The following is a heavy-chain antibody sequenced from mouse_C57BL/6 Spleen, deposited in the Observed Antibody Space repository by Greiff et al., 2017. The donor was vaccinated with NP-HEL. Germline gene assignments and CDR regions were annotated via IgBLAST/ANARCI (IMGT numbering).Heavy chain of an antibody. CDR2: IYPRSGNT. J-gene: IGHJ2*01. CDR1: GYTFTSYG. V-gene: IGHV1-81*01. D-gene: IGHD2-5*01. Sequence: QVQLQQSGAELARPGASVKLSCKASGYTFTSYGISWVKQRTGQGLEWIGEIYPRSGNTYYNEKFKGKATLTADKSSSTAYMELRSLTSEDSAVYFCARSGSNYFYFDYWGQGTTLTVSS. CDR3: ARSGSNYFYFDY.